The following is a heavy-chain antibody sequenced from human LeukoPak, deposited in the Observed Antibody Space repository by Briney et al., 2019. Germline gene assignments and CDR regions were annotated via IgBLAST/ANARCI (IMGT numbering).Heavy chain of an antibody. D-gene: IGHD5-12*01. CDR3: ARVRGYSGYDFEY. V-gene: IGHV4-31*03. Sequence: PSETLSLTCTVSGDSISSGGYYWSWIRQHPGKGLGWIGYIYYSGSTYYNPSLKSRVTISVDTSKNQFSLKLSSVTAADTAVYYCARVRGYSGYDFEYWGQGTLVTVSS. J-gene: IGHJ4*02. CDR2: IYYSGST. CDR1: GDSISSGGYY.